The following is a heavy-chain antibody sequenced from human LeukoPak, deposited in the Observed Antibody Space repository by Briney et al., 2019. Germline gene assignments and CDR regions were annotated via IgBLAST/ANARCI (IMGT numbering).Heavy chain of an antibody. D-gene: IGHD3-10*01. J-gene: IGHJ4*02. V-gene: IGHV3-7*01. CDR3: GRAVKFGGYYFDY. CDR2: IEQDGSGK. CDR1: GFSFSSYW. Sequence: PGESLRLSCAAYGFSFSSYWMGWVRQAPGKGLEWVANIEQDGSGKNYVDSVKGRFTISRDNAKNSLFLQINSLTAEDTAVYYCGRAVKFGGYYFDYWGQGTLVTVSS.